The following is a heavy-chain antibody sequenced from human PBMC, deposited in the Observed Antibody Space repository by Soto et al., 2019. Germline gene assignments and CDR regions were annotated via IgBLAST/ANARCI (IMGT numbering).Heavy chain of an antibody. CDR2: IIPIFGTA. CDR3: ARVLVVGLRLIGYYGMDV. J-gene: IGHJ6*02. V-gene: IGHV1-69*13. CDR1: GGTFSSYA. D-gene: IGHD5-12*01. Sequence: GASVKVSCKASGGTFSSYAISWVRQAPGQGLEWMGGIIPIFGTANYAQKFQGRVTITADESTSTAYMELSSLRSEDTAVYYCARVLVVGLRLIGYYGMDVWGRGTTVTVSS.